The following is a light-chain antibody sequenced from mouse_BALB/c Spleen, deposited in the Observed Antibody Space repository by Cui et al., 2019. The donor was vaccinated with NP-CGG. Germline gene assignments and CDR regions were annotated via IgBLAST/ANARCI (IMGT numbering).Light chain of an antibody. CDR3: ALWYSNHWV. CDR2: GTN. CDR1: TGAVTTSNY. Sequence: QAVLTHPSALTTSPGETVTLTCRSSTGAVTTSNYANWVQEKPDHLFTGLIGGTNNRAPGVPDRFSGSLIGDKAVLTITGAQTEDEAIYFCALWYSNHWVFGGGTKLTVL. V-gene: IGLV1*01. J-gene: IGLJ1*01.